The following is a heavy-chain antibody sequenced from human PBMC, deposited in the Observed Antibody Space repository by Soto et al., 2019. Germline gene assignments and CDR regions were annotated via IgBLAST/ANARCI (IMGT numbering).Heavy chain of an antibody. D-gene: IGHD3-3*01. J-gene: IGHJ6*03. CDR2: IYSGGTI. V-gene: IGHV3-66*01. Sequence: GGSLRLSCAASGFSVSSNYMSWVRQAPGKGLEWVSIIYSGGTIYYADSVKGRFTISRDNSKNTLYHQMNSLRAEDTAMYYCARDIPDDFWSVLGYYYYYMDVWGKGTTVTVSS. CDR3: ARDIPDDFWSVLGYYYYYMDV. CDR1: GFSVSSNY.